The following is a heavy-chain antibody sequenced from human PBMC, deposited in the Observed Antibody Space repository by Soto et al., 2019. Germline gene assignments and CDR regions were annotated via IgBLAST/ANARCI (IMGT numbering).Heavy chain of an antibody. Sequence: PSETLSLTCTVSGGSISSGDYYWSWIRQPPGRGLEWIGYIYYSGSTYYNPSLKSRATISVDTSKNQLSLKLSSVTAADTAVYYCARRYGYYFDYWGQGTLVTVSS. D-gene: IGHD3-9*01. CDR1: GGSISSGDYY. J-gene: IGHJ4*02. CDR3: ARRYGYYFDY. V-gene: IGHV4-30-4*01. CDR2: IYYSGST.